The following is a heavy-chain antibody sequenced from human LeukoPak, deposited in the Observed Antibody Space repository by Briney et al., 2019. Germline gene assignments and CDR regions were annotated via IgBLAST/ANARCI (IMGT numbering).Heavy chain of an antibody. CDR2: INAYNGNT. CDR1: GYTFTYYV. D-gene: IGHD1-26*01. CDR3: ARGEKPYDY. V-gene: IGHV1-18*01. J-gene: IGHJ4*02. Sequence: ASVKVSCKTSGYTFTYYVISWVRQAPGQGLEWMGWINAYNGNTNDAQKFQGRVTMTTDTSTSTAYMELRSLRSDDSAVYYCARGEKPYDYWGQGTLVSVSS.